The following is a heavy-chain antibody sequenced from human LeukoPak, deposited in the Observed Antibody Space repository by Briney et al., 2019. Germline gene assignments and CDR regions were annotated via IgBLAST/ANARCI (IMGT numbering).Heavy chain of an antibody. CDR1: GGTFSSYA. CDR3: ARALQQLGLDYYGMDV. CDR2: IIPIFGTA. Sequence: SVKVSCKASGGTFSSYAISWVRQAPGQGLEWMGGIIPIFGTANYAQKFQGRVTITADESTSTAYMELSSLRSEDTAVYYCARALQQLGLDYYGMDVWGQGTTVTVSS. J-gene: IGHJ6*02. V-gene: IGHV1-69*01. D-gene: IGHD6-13*01.